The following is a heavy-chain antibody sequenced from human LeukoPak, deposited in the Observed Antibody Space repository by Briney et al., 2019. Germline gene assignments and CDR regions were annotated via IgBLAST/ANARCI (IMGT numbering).Heavy chain of an antibody. D-gene: IGHD5-12*01. CDR3: ARDLYSGHEGNAFDI. CDR1: GGTFSSYA. CDR2: IIPILGIA. Sequence: SVKVSCKASGGTFSSYAITWVRQAPGQGLEWMGRIIPILGIANYAQKFQGRVTIIADKSTSTAYMELSSLRSEDTAVYYCARDLYSGHEGNAFDIWGQGTIVTVSS. J-gene: IGHJ3*02. V-gene: IGHV1-69*04.